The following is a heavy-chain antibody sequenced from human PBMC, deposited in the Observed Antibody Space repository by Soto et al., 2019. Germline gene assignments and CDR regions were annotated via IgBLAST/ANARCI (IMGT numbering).Heavy chain of an antibody. Sequence: GESLKISCKGSGYSFTSYWIGWVRQMPGKGLEWMGIIYPGDSDTRYSPSFQGQVTISADKSISTAYLQWSSLKASDTAMYYCARQEGLSSGWYGMDVWGQGTTVTVSS. CDR2: IYPGDSDT. J-gene: IGHJ6*02. D-gene: IGHD6-19*01. V-gene: IGHV5-51*01. CDR1: GYSFTSYW. CDR3: ARQEGLSSGWYGMDV.